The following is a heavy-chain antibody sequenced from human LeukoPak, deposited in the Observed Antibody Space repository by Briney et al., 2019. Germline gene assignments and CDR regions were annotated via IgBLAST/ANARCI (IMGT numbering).Heavy chain of an antibody. CDR1: GYTFTGYY. Sequence: ASGKVSCKASGYTFTGYYLHWVRQAPGQGLEWMGWINPNSGDTNYAQKFQGRVTMTRDTSISTAYMELRSLRSDDTAVYYCARDLMDWGPLSGYYYQPLYYYGMDVWGQGTTVTVSS. CDR2: INPNSGDT. CDR3: ARDLMDWGPLSGYYYQPLYYYGMDV. D-gene: IGHD3-22*01. V-gene: IGHV1-2*02. J-gene: IGHJ6*02.